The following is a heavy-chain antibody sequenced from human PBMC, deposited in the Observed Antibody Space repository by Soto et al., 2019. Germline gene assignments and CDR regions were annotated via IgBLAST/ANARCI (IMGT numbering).Heavy chain of an antibody. CDR1: GYTFATYG. CDR3: ARLAPCKSGTGSSRPLDY. J-gene: IGHJ4*02. D-gene: IGHD6-25*01. CDR2: VTPSNGDT. V-gene: IGHV1-18*01. Sequence: QVQLLQSGAEVKNPGASVKVSCKASGYTFATYGIGWVRQAPGQGLEWMGWVTPSNGDTNYAQKRQGTVTMTTDTSASAADMDARRLRSDDTAVYFCARLAPCKSGTGSSRPLDYWGQGTLVTVSS.